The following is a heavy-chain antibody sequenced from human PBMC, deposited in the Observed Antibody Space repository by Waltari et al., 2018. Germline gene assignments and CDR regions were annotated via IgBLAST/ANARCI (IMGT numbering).Heavy chain of an antibody. CDR2: ISGNNGHT. J-gene: IGHJ5*02. Sequence: QVQLVQSGAAVKKPGASVKVSCKSSGYTLSAYGISWVRQAPGPGLEWMGWISGNNGHTNHAQKFQGRLIMTEDTSATTVYMELTYLTSDDTAVYYCARERHRLMEEGYLMALDPWGQGTLVTVSS. V-gene: IGHV1-18*01. CDR1: GYTLSAYG. D-gene: IGHD2-21*01. CDR3: ARERHRLMEEGYLMALDP.